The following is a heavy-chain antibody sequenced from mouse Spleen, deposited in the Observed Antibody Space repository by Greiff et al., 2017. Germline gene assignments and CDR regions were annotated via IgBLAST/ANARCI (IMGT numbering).Heavy chain of an antibody. D-gene: IGHD2-4*01. CDR3: ARRGGDYDDGDWYFDV. J-gene: IGHJ1*01. CDR2: IYPGDGDT. Sequence: QVQLQQSGAELARPGASVKLSCKASGYTFTSYWMQWVKQRPGQGLEWIGAIYPGDGDTRYTQKFKGKATLTADKSSSTAYMQLSSLASEDSAVYYCARRGGDYDDGDWYFDVWGAGTTVTVSS. CDR1: GYTFTSYW. V-gene: IGHV1-87*01.